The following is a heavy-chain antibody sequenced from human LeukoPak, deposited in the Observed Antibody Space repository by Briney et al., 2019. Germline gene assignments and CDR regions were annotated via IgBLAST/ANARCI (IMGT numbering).Heavy chain of an antibody. Sequence: ASVKVSCKASGYTFTSYDINWVRQATGQGLEWMGWINPNSGGTNYAQKFQGRVTMTRDTSISTAYMELSRLRSDDTAVYYCARAPWGSGFDYWGQGTLVTVSS. CDR2: INPNSGGT. D-gene: IGHD7-27*01. V-gene: IGHV1-2*02. CDR1: GYTFTSYD. J-gene: IGHJ4*02. CDR3: ARAPWGSGFDY.